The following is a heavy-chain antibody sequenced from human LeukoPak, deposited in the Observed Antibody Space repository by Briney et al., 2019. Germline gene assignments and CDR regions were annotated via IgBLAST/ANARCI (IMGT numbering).Heavy chain of an antibody. CDR3: ARDAPLSYYDSSGYLDY. CDR2: IKQDGSEK. Sequence: QTGGSLRLSCAASGFTFSSYWMSWVRQAPGKGLEWVANIKQDGSEKYYVDSVKGRFTISRDNAKNSLYLQMNSLRAEDTAVYYCARDAPLSYYDSSGYLDYWGQGTLVTVSS. J-gene: IGHJ4*02. CDR1: GFTFSSYW. V-gene: IGHV3-7*01. D-gene: IGHD3-22*01.